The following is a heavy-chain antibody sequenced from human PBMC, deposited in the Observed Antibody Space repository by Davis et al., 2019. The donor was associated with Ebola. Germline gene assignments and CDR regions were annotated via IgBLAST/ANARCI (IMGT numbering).Heavy chain of an antibody. V-gene: IGHV4-34*01. CDR3: ARARCTGGVCFPAARYYYYGMDV. CDR2: INHSGST. D-gene: IGHD2-8*02. CDR1: GGSFSGYY. J-gene: IGHJ6*02. Sequence: SETLSLTCAVYGGSFSGYYWSWIRQPPGKGLEWIGEINHSGSTNYNPSLKSRVTISVDTSKNQFSLKLSSVTAADTAVYYCARARCTGGVCFPAARYYYYGMDVWGQGTTVTVSS.